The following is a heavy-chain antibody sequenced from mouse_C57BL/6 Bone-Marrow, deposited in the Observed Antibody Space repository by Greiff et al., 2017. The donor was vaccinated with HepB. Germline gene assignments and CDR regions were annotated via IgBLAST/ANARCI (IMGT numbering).Heavy chain of an antibody. CDR2: ISDGGSYT. D-gene: IGHD3-2*02. Sequence: EVKLVESGGGLVKPGGSLKLSCAASGFTFSSYAMSWVRQTPEKRLEWVATISDGGSYTYYPDNVKGRFTISRDHAKNNLYLQMSHLKSEDTAMYYCARFQDWYFDVWGTGTTVTVSS. J-gene: IGHJ1*03. V-gene: IGHV5-4*03. CDR3: ARFQDWYFDV. CDR1: GFTFSSYA.